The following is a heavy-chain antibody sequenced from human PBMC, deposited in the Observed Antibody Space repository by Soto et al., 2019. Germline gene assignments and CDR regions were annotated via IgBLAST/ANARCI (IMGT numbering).Heavy chain of an antibody. J-gene: IGHJ6*02. V-gene: IGHV3-30*18. D-gene: IGHD6-13*01. CDR3: AKDVGGYSSSWYRSYYYGMDV. CDR1: GFTFSSYG. CDR2: ISYDGSNK. Sequence: QVQLVESGGGVVQPGRSLRLSCAASGFTFSSYGMHWVRQAPGKGLEWVAVISYDGSNKYYADSVKGRFTISRDNSKNTLYLQMNSLRAEDTAVYYCAKDVGGYSSSWYRSYYYGMDVWGQGTTVTVSS.